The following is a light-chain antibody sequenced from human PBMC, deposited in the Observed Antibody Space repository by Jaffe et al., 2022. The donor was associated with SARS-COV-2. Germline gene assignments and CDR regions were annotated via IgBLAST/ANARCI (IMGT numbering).Light chain of an antibody. CDR3: QLSRT. V-gene: IGKV3-20*01. Sequence: EIVLTQSPGTLSLSPGDRATLSCRASQSFSSTYLAWYQQKPGQAPRLLIYAASSRAPGIPDRFSGSGSGTDFTLTISRLEPEDFAVYYCQLSRTFGLGTRVEIK. J-gene: IGKJ1*01. CDR2: AAS. CDR1: QSFSSTY.